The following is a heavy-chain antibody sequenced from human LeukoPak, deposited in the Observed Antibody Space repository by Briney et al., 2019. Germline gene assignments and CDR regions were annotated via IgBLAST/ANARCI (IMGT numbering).Heavy chain of an antibody. D-gene: IGHD5-18*01. CDR2: IYYSGST. V-gene: IGHV4-39*01. J-gene: IGHJ5*02. Sequence: NSSETLSLTCTVSGGFISSSSYYWGWIRQPPGKGLEWIGSIYYSGSTYYNPSLKSRVTISVDTSKNQFSLKLSSVTAADTAVYYCARLRQLWLYNWFDPWGQGTLVTVSS. CDR3: ARLRQLWLYNWFDP. CDR1: GGFISSSSYY.